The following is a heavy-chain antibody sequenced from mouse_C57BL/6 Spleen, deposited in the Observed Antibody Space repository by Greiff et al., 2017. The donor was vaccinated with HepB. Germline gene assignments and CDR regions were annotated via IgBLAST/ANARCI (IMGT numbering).Heavy chain of an antibody. Sequence: EVKLMESGGGLVKPGGSLKLSCAASGFTFSSYTMSWVRQTPEKRLEWVANISGGGGNTYYPDSVKGRFTISRDNAKNTLYLQMSSLRSEDTALYYCARLGTGSDYWGQGTTLTVSS. CDR2: ISGGGGNT. CDR3: ARLGTGSDY. CDR1: GFTFSSYT. V-gene: IGHV5-9*01. D-gene: IGHD4-1*01. J-gene: IGHJ2*01.